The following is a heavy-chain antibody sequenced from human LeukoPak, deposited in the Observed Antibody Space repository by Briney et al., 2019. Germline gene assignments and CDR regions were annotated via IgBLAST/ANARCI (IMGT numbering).Heavy chain of an antibody. V-gene: IGHV3-30*18. Sequence: GGSLRLSCAASGFTFSNYWMNWVRQAPGKGLEWVAVISYDGSNKYYADSVKGRFTISRDNSKNTLYLQMNSLRAEDTAVYYCAKVTGATAMAMYYFDYWGQGTLVTVSS. CDR2: ISYDGSNK. J-gene: IGHJ4*02. CDR1: GFTFSNYW. CDR3: AKVTGATAMAMYYFDY. D-gene: IGHD5-18*01.